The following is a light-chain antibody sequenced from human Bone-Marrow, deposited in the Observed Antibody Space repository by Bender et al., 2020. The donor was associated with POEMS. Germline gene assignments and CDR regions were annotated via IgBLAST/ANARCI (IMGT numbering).Light chain of an antibody. V-gene: IGLV1-40*01. CDR3: QSYDISLSGWV. CDR1: SSNMGAGYG. CDR2: NNE. Sequence: QSVLTQPPSVSGAPGQTVTFSCTGTSSNMGAGYGVNWYQQLPGTAPKLLIYNNENRPSGVPDRISGSKSGTSASLAITGLQAEDEADYYCQSYDISLSGWVFGGGTKLTAL. J-gene: IGLJ3*02.